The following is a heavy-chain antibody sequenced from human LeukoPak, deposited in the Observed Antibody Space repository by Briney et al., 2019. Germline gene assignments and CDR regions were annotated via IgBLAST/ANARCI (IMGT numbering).Heavy chain of an antibody. CDR1: GGTFSSYA. V-gene: IGHV1-69*13. CDR2: IIPIFGTA. D-gene: IGHD2-2*02. J-gene: IGHJ4*02. Sequence: SVKVSCKASGGTFSSYAISWVRQAPGQGLEWMGGIIPIFGTANYAQKFQGRVTITADESTSTAYMELSSLRSEDTAVYYCARETLGYCSSTSCYRRRRGYYFDYWGQGTLVTVSS. CDR3: ARETLGYCSSTSCYRRRRGYYFDY.